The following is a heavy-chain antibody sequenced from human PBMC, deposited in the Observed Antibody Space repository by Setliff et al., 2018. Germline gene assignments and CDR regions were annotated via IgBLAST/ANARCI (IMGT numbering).Heavy chain of an antibody. V-gene: IGHV3-7*01. D-gene: IGHD3-10*01. CDR2: INQDGSGK. CDR1: GFTFSSFW. Sequence: GGSLRLSCAASGFTFSSFWMAWVRQSPGRGLEWVANINQDGSGKFYVDSVKGRFTISRDNSKSTLFLQMNSLRAEDTAVYYCARDCRIGDGEYYFDYWGHGTLVTVSS. CDR3: ARDCRIGDGEYYFDY. J-gene: IGHJ4*01.